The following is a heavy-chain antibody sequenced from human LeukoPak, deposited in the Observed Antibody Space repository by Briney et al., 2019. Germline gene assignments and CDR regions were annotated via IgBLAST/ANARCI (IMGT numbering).Heavy chain of an antibody. CDR1: GFTFSSFA. CDR3: VKGRVYMDV. V-gene: IGHV3-23*01. J-gene: IGHJ6*03. CDR2: ISGGGGTT. Sequence: GGSLRLSCAASGFTFSSFAMSWVRQAPGKGLEWVSAISGGGGTTDYADSVKGRFTISRDNSKNTLYLQMNSLRAEDTGVYYCVKGRVYMDVWGKGTTVTVSS.